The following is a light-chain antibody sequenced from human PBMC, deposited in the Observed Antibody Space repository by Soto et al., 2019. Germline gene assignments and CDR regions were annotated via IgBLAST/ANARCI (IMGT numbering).Light chain of an antibody. J-gene: IGKJ1*01. CDR1: QSVSNN. CDR3: QQYHTACSI. V-gene: IGKV3-15*01. CDR2: GAS. Sequence: IVMTQSPATLSVSPGGRASLSCRASQSVSNNLAWYQQKPGQAPRLLIYGASTRAAGIPGRFSGSGSGTYFTLIISSRQSDDFALYYCQQYHTACSIFGKGTKVEI.